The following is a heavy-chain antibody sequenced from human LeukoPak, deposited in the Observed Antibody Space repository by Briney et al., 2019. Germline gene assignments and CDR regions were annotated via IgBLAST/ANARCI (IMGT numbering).Heavy chain of an antibody. V-gene: IGHV3-23*01. CDR1: GFTFSSYA. CDR3: AKDRGDMGYYDSSGYEGY. Sequence: GGSLRLSCAASGFTFSSYAMSWVRQAPGKGLEWVSAISGSGGSTYYADSVKGRFTTSRDNSKNTLYLQMNSLRAEDTAVYYCAKDRGDMGYYDSSGYEGYWGQGTLVTVSS. J-gene: IGHJ4*02. D-gene: IGHD3-22*01. CDR2: ISGSGGST.